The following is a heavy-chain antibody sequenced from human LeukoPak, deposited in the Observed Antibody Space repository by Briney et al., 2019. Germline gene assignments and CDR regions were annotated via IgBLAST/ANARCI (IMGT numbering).Heavy chain of an antibody. J-gene: IGHJ6*02. D-gene: IGHD3-16*01. V-gene: IGHV4-59*11. CDR1: GGSISGHY. CDR3: ARFGVDYDMDV. CDR2: IHYSGKA. Sequence: SETLSLTCTVSGGSISGHYWTWVRQPPGEGLEWIGQIHYSGKADYNPSLRSRITISVDTSKNQMSLKVTSVTAADTAVYYCARFGVDYDMDVWGQGTTVTVSS.